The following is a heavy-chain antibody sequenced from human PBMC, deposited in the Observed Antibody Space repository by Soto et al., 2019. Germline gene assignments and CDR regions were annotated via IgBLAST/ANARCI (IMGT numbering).Heavy chain of an antibody. CDR3: AAETIKWSYYYCGMDV. D-gene: IGHD5-12*01. Sequence: GASVKVSCKASGFTFTSSAVQWVRQARGQRLEWIGWIVVGSGNTNYAQKFQERVTITRDMSTSTAYMELSSLRSEDTAVYYCAAETIKWSYYYCGMDVWGQGTTVTVSS. V-gene: IGHV1-58*01. CDR1: GFTFTSSA. J-gene: IGHJ6*02. CDR2: IVVGSGNT.